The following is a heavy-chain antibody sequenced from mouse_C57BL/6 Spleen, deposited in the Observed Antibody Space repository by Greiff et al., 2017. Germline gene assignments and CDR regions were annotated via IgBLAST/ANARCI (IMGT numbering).Heavy chain of an antibody. Sequence: EVKLMESGGGLVKPGGSLKLSCAASGFTFSDYGMHWVRQAPETGLEWVAYISSGSSTIYYADTVKGRFTISRDNAKNTQFLQMTSLRSEDTAMYYCARVSRNGYYVEDYWGQGTTLTVSS. J-gene: IGHJ2*01. CDR2: ISSGSSTI. CDR1: GFTFSDYG. CDR3: ARVSRNGYYVEDY. D-gene: IGHD2-3*01. V-gene: IGHV5-17*01.